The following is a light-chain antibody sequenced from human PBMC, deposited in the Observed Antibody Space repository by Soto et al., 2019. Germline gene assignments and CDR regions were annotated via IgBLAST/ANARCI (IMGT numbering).Light chain of an antibody. V-gene: IGKV3-15*01. CDR3: QQYNNWPPIT. CDR1: QSVRSN. Sequence: EIVMTQSPVTLSVSPGERATLSCRASQSVRSNLAWYQQKPGQAPRLLMYDASTRATGIPARFSGSGSGTEFTLTISSLEPGDFAVYYCQQYNNWPPITFGQGTRLEIK. J-gene: IGKJ5*01. CDR2: DAS.